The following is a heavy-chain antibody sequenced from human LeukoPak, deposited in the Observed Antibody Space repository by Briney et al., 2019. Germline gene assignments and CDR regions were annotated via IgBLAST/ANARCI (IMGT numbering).Heavy chain of an antibody. CDR2: ISRSSSYI. CDR3: ARHHLEGSGIRFRGMDV. CDR1: GFTFSSHS. V-gene: IGHV3-21*01. Sequence: PGGSLRLSCAASGFTFSSHSLNWVRQAPGKGLEWVSSISRSSSYIYYAHSVKGRFTISRDDAKNSLYLQMNSLRAEDTAVYYCARHHLEGSGIRFRGMDVWGQGTTVTVSS. D-gene: IGHD3-10*01. J-gene: IGHJ6*02.